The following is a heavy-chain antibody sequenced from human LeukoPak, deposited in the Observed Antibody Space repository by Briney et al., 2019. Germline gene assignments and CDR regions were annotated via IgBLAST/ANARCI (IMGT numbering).Heavy chain of an antibody. CDR1: GFTFSSYS. D-gene: IGHD4-17*01. J-gene: IGHJ6*03. CDR2: ISSSSSYI. CDR3: ASAPYGDYGLWYYYYYMDV. Sequence: LGGSLRLSCAASGFTFSSYSMNWVRQAPGKGLEWVSSISSSSSYIYYADSVKGRFTISRDNAKNSLYLQMNSLRAEDTAVYYCASAPYGDYGLWYYYYYMDVWGKGTTVTVSS. V-gene: IGHV3-21*01.